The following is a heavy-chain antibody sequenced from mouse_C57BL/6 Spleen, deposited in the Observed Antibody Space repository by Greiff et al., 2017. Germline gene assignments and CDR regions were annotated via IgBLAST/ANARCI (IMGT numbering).Heavy chain of an antibody. V-gene: IGHV2-2*01. CDR2: IWSGGST. J-gene: IGHJ3*01. CDR1: GFSLTSYG. D-gene: IGHD3-2*02. Sequence: QVQLQQSGPGLVQPSQSLSITCTVSGFSLTSYGVHWVRQSPGKGLEWLGVIWSGGSTDYNAAFISRLSIIKDNSKSQVFFKMNSLQADYTAIYYCARQLRPRTWFAYWGQGALVTVSA. CDR3: ARQLRPRTWFAY.